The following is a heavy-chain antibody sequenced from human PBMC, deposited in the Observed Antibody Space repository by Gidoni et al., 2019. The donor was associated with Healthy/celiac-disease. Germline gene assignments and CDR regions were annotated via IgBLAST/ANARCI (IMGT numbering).Heavy chain of an antibody. CDR1: GFTFRSYS. CDR3: ARDARTTHYYYYGMDV. J-gene: IGHJ6*02. Sequence: EVQLVESGGGLVQPGGSLRLSCAASGFTFRSYSMNWVRQAPGKGLEWVSYISSSSSTIYYADSVKGRFTISRDNAKNSLYLQMNSLRAEDTAVYYCARDARTTHYYYYGMDVWGQGTTVTVSS. V-gene: IGHV3-48*04. CDR2: ISSSSSTI.